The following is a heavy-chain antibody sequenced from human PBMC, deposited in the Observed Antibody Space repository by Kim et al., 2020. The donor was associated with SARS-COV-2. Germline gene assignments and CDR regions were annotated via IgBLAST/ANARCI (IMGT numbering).Heavy chain of an antibody. V-gene: IGHV3-48*02. Sequence: GGSLRLSCAASGFTFSSYSMNWVRQAPGKGLEWVSYISSSSSTIYYADSVKGRFTISRDNAKNSLYLQMNSLRDEDTAVYYCASNIVATILGHYYYYYGMDVWGQGTTVTVSS. CDR2: ISSSSSTI. CDR1: GFTFSSYS. J-gene: IGHJ6*02. CDR3: ASNIVATILGHYYYYYGMDV. D-gene: IGHD5-12*01.